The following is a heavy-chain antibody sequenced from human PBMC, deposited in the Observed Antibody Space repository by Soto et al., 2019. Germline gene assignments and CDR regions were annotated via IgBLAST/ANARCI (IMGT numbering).Heavy chain of an antibody. D-gene: IGHD1-26*01. Sequence: SVKVSCKASGGTFSSYAISWVRQAPGQGLEWMGGIIPIFGTANYAQKFQGRVTITADESTSTAYMELSSLRSEDTAVYYCARDHYKREHPQNYYYYYGMDVWGQGTTVTVSS. CDR1: GGTFSSYA. J-gene: IGHJ6*02. V-gene: IGHV1-69*13. CDR3: ARDHYKREHPQNYYYYYGMDV. CDR2: IIPIFGTA.